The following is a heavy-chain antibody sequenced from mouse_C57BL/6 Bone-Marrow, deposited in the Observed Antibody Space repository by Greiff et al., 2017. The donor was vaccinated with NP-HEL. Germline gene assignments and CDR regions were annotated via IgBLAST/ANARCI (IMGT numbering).Heavy chain of an antibody. Sequence: EVMLVESGGGLVKPGGSLKLSCAASGFTFSDYGMHWVRQAPEKGLEWVAYISSGSSTIYYADTVKGRCTISRDNAKNTLFLQMTSLRSEDTAMYYCARVYDGYYYYYAMDYWGQGTSVTVSS. J-gene: IGHJ4*01. CDR2: ISSGSSTI. CDR1: GFTFSDYG. D-gene: IGHD2-3*01. CDR3: ARVYDGYYYYYAMDY. V-gene: IGHV5-17*01.